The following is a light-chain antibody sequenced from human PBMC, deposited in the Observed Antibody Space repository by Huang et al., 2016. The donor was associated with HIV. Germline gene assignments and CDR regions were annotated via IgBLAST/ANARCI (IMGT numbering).Light chain of an antibody. CDR1: QNILYTSNSKTY. CDR2: GAS. Sequence: DIVMTQSPDSLAVSLGERATINCKSSQNILYTSNSKTYLAWYQQNLGQPPKLVISGASTRETGVPDRFSGSGSGTDFTLTISSLQAEDVAVYYCQQYFSIPYTFGQGTKLEI. CDR3: QQYFSIPYT. V-gene: IGKV4-1*01. J-gene: IGKJ2*01.